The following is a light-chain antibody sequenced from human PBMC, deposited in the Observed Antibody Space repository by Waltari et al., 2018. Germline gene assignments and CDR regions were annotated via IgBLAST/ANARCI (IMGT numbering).Light chain of an antibody. Sequence: QSDLTQPASVSGSPGQSVTISCTATSSDVGSYTFVSWYQQYPGKAPKVMIYEVSKRPSGVSNRYSGSKSGNTASLTISGLQAEDEADYCCCSYASTSNSVVFGGGTKLTVL. J-gene: IGLJ2*01. CDR2: EVS. V-gene: IGLV2-23*02. CDR1: SSDVGSYTF. CDR3: CSYASTSNSVV.